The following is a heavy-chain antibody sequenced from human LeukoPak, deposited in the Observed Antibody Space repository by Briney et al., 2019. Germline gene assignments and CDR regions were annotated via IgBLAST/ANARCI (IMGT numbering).Heavy chain of an antibody. J-gene: IGHJ4*02. CDR2: ISSSDSTI. CDR3: AREASDSGDFGPYYFDY. Sequence: GGSLRLSCATSGFIFSDSYMSWIRQAPGKGLEWISYISSSDSTISYADSVKGRFTISWDNAKKSLYLQMNSLRAEDTAVYYCAREASDSGDFGPYYFDYWGQGTLVTVSS. CDR1: GFIFSDSY. D-gene: IGHD2-15*01. V-gene: IGHV3-11*04.